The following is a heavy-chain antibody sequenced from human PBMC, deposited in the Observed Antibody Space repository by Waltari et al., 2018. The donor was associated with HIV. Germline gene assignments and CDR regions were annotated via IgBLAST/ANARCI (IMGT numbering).Heavy chain of an antibody. CDR3: ARGGYYDILTGYYSYVY. D-gene: IGHD3-9*01. CDR1: GGSFSGYY. Sequence: QVQLQQWGAGLLTPSETLSLTCAVYGGSFSGYYWSWIRQPPGKGLEWSGEINHSGSINSNPSLKSRVSISIDTPKNQFSLKLSSVTAADTAVYYCARGGYYDILTGYYSYVYWGQGTLVTVSS. CDR2: INHSGSI. J-gene: IGHJ4*02. V-gene: IGHV4-34*01.